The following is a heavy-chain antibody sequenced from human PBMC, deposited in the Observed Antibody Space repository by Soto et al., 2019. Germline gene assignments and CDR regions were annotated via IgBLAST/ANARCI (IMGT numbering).Heavy chain of an antibody. V-gene: IGHV1-46*01. D-gene: IGHD1-1*01. CDR1: GYTFTSYY. CDR2: SNPSGGST. J-gene: IGHJ4*02. Sequence: ASVKVSCKASGYTFTSYYMHWVRQAPGQGLEWMGVSNPSGGSTIYAQKFQGRVTMTRDTSTNTVYMDLSSLRSEDTAVYYCARLTGTSSGDYWGQGTLVTVSS. CDR3: ARLTGTSSGDY.